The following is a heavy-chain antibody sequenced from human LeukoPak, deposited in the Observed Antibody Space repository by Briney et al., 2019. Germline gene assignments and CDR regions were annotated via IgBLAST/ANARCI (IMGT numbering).Heavy chain of an antibody. CDR2: INSDGSST. CDR3: ARTGIAARPTVWFDP. Sequence: QTGGSLRLSCAASGFTFSSYWMLWVRQAPGKGLVWVSHINSDGSSTNYADSVKGRFTISRDNAKNTLYLQMNSLRAEDTAVYYFARTGIAARPTVWFDPWGQGTLVTVSS. J-gene: IGHJ5*02. D-gene: IGHD6-6*01. V-gene: IGHV3-74*01. CDR1: GFTFSSYW.